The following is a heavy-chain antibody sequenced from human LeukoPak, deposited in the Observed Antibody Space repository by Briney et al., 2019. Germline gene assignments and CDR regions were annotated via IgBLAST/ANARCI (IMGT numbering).Heavy chain of an antibody. Sequence: GGSLRLSCAPSGFTFSSYWMHWVRHAPGKGLVWVSRIKSDGGTNYADSVKGRFTISRDNAKNTLSLQMNSLRAEDTGVYYCARAPSEIGGYYPEYFRHWGQGTLVTVSS. D-gene: IGHD3-22*01. CDR3: ARAPSEIGGYYPEYFRH. V-gene: IGHV3-74*01. CDR2: IKSDGGT. CDR1: GFTFSSYW. J-gene: IGHJ1*01.